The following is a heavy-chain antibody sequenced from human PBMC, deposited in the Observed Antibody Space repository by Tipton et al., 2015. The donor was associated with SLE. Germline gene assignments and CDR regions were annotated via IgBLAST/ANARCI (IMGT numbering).Heavy chain of an antibody. CDR2: MFYIGNS. CDR3: ARDGPDTSGYYLDY. V-gene: IGHV4-59*01. Sequence: TLSLTCSVSGGSITVFYLSWLRKPPGKGLQWIGFMFYIGNSEYNPSLKSRVAISIDTSRSQFSLNLTSVTAADTAVYYCARDGPDTSGYYLDYWGQGILVTVSS. J-gene: IGHJ4*02. CDR1: GGSITVFY. D-gene: IGHD3-22*01.